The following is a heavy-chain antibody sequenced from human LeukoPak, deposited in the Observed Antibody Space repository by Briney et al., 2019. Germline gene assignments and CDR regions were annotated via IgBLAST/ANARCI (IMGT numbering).Heavy chain of an antibody. CDR1: GFTFSSYA. CDR2: ISSNGGST. CDR3: ARGPSPVYSGYDSGPSGVDC. V-gene: IGHV3-64*01. Sequence: PGGSLRLACAASGFTFSSYAMHWVSQAPGKGLEDVTAISSNGGSTYYANSVKGRFTISRDNSKNTLYLQMGSLRAEDMAVYYCARGPSPVYSGYDSGPSGVDCWGQGTLVTVSS. D-gene: IGHD5-12*01. J-gene: IGHJ4*02.